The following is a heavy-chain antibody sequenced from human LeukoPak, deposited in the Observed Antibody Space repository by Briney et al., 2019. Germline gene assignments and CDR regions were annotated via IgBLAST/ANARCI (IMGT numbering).Heavy chain of an antibody. D-gene: IGHD3-22*01. CDR2: INHSGST. V-gene: IGHV4-34*01. J-gene: IGHJ4*02. CDR1: GGSFSGYY. CDR3: ARGLPTYYYDSSGYYHGFDY. Sequence: PSETLSLTCAVYGGSFSGYYWSWIRQPPGKGLEWIGEINHSGSTNYNLSLKSRVTISVDTSKNQFSLKLSSVTAADTAVYYCARGLPTYYYDSSGYYHGFDYWGQGTLVTVSS.